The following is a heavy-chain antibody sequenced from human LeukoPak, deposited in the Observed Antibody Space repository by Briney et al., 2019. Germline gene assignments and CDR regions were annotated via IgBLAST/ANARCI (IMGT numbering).Heavy chain of an antibody. J-gene: IGHJ4*02. CDR2: IYYSGST. CDR1: GGSISSYY. CDR3: ASFGAVVDY. V-gene: IGHV4-59*01. D-gene: IGHD3-10*01. Sequence: SETLSLTCTVSGGSISSYYWSWIRQPPGKGLEWIGYIYYSGSTNYNPSLKSRVTISVDTSKNQFSLKLSSLTAADTAVYYCASFGAVVDYWGQGTLVTVSS.